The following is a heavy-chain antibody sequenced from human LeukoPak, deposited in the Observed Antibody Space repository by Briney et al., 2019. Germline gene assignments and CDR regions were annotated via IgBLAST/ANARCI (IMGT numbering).Heavy chain of an antibody. D-gene: IGHD3-22*01. V-gene: IGHV3-53*01. CDR2: IYSGGST. CDR1: GFTVSSNY. J-gene: IGHJ4*02. CDR3: ARVGDYYDSEGLDY. Sequence: GGSLRLSCAASGFTVSSNYMSWVRQAPGKGLERVSVIYSGGSTYYADSVKGRFTISRDNSKNTLYLQMNSLRAEDTAVYYCARVGDYYDSEGLDYWGQGTLVTVSS.